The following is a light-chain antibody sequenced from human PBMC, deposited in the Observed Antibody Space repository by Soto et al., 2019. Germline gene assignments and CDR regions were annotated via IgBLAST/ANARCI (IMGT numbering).Light chain of an antibody. CDR1: QSVSSY. V-gene: IGKV3-11*01. J-gene: IGKJ1*01. CDR2: DAS. Sequence: EIVLTQSPATLSLSPGERATLSCRASQSVSSYLAWYQQKPGQAPRLLIYDASNRATGIPARFSGSGSGTDFTLTISSLEPEDFAAYYCQQRSNTFGQGTKVDIK. CDR3: QQRSNT.